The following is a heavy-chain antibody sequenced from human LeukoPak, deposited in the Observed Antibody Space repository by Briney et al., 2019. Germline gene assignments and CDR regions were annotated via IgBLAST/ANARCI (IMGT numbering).Heavy chain of an antibody. D-gene: IGHD3-10*01. Sequence: PGGSLRLSCAASVFTFSSYAMSWVRQAPGKGLEWVSGISGSDGTTYYADSVKGRFTISRDNSKNTLYLQMNSLRAEDTAVYYCAKDLITMVQGVLNYWGQGTLVTVSS. V-gene: IGHV3-23*01. CDR3: AKDLITMVQGVLNY. CDR1: VFTFSSYA. J-gene: IGHJ4*02. CDR2: ISGSDGTT.